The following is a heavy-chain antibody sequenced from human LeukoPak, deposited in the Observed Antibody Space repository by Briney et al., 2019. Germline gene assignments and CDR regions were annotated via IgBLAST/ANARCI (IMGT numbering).Heavy chain of an antibody. D-gene: IGHD5-24*01. CDR1: GFTFSSYS. V-gene: IGHV3-48*01. J-gene: IGHJ4*02. CDR2: ISSSSSTI. Sequence: GGSLRLSCAASGFTFSSYSMNWVRQAPGKGLEWVSYISSSSSTIYYADSVKGRFTISSDNAKNSLYLQMNSLRAEDTAVYYCARDSGDGYKDFDYWGQGTLVTVSS. CDR3: ARDSGDGYKDFDY.